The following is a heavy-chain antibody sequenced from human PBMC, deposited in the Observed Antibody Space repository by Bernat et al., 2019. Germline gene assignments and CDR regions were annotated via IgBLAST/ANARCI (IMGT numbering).Heavy chain of an antibody. CDR1: GFTFSSYW. CDR2: INSDGSST. V-gene: IGHV3-74*01. Sequence: EVQLVESGGGLVQPGASRRGSCAASGFTFSSYWMHWVRQAPGKGLVWVSRINSDGSSTSYADSVKGRFTISRDNAKNTLYLQMNSLRAEDTAVYYCARVSGTTWWYFDLWGRGTLVTVSS. J-gene: IGHJ2*01. D-gene: IGHD1-7*01. CDR3: ARVSGTTWWYFDL.